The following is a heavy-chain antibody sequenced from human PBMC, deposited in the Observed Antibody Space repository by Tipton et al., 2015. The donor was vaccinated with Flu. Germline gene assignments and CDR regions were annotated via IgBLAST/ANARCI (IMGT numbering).Heavy chain of an antibody. CDR2: IQNSGTP. V-gene: IGHV4-31*11. CDR3: ARRDYSNYVSEPKNWFDS. CDR1: GDSISSGGHY. J-gene: IGHJ5*01. Sequence: TLSLTCAVSGDSISSGGHYWSWIRQNPGKGLEWIGYIQNSGTPYYNPPLKSRLTMSVDRSKNQFSLRLSSVTASDTAVYYCARRDYSNYVSEPKNWFDSWGLGTLVTVSS. D-gene: IGHD4-11*01.